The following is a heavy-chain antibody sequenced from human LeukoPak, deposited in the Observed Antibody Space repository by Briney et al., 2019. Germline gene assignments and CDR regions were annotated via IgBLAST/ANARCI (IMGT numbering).Heavy chain of an antibody. CDR1: GGSITSSSHY. CDR3: ASAPTTGP. V-gene: IGHV4-39*01. CDR2: IFYSGST. J-gene: IGHJ5*02. Sequence: SETLSLTCTVSGGSITSSSHYWGWIRKPPGKGLEWLGIIFYSGSTSYNPSLKSRVTISADMSKNQFSLNLNSVTAADTAVYYCASAPTTGPWGQGILVTVSS.